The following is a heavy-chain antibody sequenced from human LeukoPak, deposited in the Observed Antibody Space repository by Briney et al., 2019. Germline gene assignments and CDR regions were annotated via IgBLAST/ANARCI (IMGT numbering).Heavy chain of an antibody. CDR2: VSADNGNT. CDR1: GGTFSRYA. Sequence: ASVKVSCKASGGTFSRYAISWVRQAPGQGLEWMGWVSADNGNTNYAQKLQGRVTMTTDTSTRTAYLELRSLRSDDTAVYYCARGFCSSGSCYPGGYWGQGTLVTVSS. CDR3: ARGFCSSGSCYPGGY. V-gene: IGHV1-18*01. J-gene: IGHJ4*02. D-gene: IGHD2-15*01.